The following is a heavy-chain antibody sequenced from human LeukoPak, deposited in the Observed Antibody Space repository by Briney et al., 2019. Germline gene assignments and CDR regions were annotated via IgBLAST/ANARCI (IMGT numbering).Heavy chain of an antibody. V-gene: IGHV1-18*04. Sequence: GASVKVACKASGYTFTSYGISWVRQAPGQGLEWMVWISAYNGNTNYAQKLQGRVTMTTDTSTSTAYMELRSLRSDDTAVYYCARGTRYGSGSYSGYWGQGTLVTVSS. J-gene: IGHJ4*02. CDR2: ISAYNGNT. CDR3: ARGTRYGSGSYSGY. D-gene: IGHD3-10*01. CDR1: GYTFTSYG.